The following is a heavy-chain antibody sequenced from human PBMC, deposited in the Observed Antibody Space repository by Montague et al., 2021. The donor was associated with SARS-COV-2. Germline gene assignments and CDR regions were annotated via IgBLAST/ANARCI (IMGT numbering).Heavy chain of an antibody. CDR1: GDSITPYGGSIGGYF. Sequence: SETLSLTCSVSGDSITPYGGSIGGYFWSWIRQPAGKGLEWIGRIYANGNFDYNPSLNSRVSMSMDTSKQEFSMRLISVTAADTAVYYCARDAYYFGPGRENHGACDPWGQGISVTVSS. J-gene: IGHJ5*02. CDR3: ARDAYYFGPGRENHGACDP. D-gene: IGHD2/OR15-2a*01. V-gene: IGHV4-4*07. CDR2: IYANGNF.